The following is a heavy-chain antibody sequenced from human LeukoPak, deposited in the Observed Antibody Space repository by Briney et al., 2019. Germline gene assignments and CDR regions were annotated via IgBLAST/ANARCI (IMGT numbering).Heavy chain of an antibody. D-gene: IGHD3-3*01. CDR3: AKGPGYYDFWSGYSGQTYFDF. CDR2: ISGSGGST. J-gene: IGHJ4*02. CDR1: GFTFSSYA. V-gene: IGHV3-23*01. Sequence: PGGCLRLSCAASGFTFSSYAMSWVRQAPGKGLEWVSAISGSGGSTYYADSVKGRFTISRDNSKNTLYLQMNSLRAEDTAVYYCAKGPGYYDFWSGYSGQTYFDFWGQGTLVTVS.